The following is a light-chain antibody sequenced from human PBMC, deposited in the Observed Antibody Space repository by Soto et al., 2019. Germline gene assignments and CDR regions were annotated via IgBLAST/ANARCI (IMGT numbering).Light chain of an antibody. J-gene: IGLJ1*01. CDR1: SSDVGGYHY. V-gene: IGLV2-14*01. CDR2: GVN. CDR3: SSYSISTAYL. Sequence: QSALTQPASVSGSPGQSITISCTGTSSDVGGYHYVSWYQLLPGKAPKLILFGVNIRPSGVSYRFSGSKSGNTASLTISGLQAEDEADYFCSSYSISTAYLFGTGTKVTVL.